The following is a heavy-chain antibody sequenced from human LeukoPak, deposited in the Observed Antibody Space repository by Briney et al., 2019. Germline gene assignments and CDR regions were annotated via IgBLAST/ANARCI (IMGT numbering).Heavy chain of an antibody. CDR3: ARVRHYYGSGSYSWFDP. J-gene: IGHJ5*02. V-gene: IGHV4-59*01. D-gene: IGHD3-10*01. CDR2: IYYSGST. CDR1: GGSISSYY. Sequence: SETLSLTCTVSGGSISSYYWSWIRQPPGKGLEWIGYIYYSGSTNYNPSLKSRVTISVDTSKNQFSLKLSSVTAADTAVYYCARVRHYYGSGSYSWFDPWGQGTLVTVSS.